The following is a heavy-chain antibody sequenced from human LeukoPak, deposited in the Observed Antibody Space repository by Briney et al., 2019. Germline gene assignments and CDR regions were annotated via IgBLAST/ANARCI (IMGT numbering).Heavy chain of an antibody. J-gene: IGHJ4*02. D-gene: IGHD2-2*01. CDR3: ARGGYQLPDY. Sequence: PSETLSLNCSVSGYSISSGYYWGWIRQPPGKGPEWIGSIYHSGSTYYNPSLKSRVTISVDTSKNQFSLKLSSVTAADTAVYYCARGGYQLPDYWGQGTLVTVSS. V-gene: IGHV4-38-2*02. CDR2: IYHSGST. CDR1: GYSISSGYY.